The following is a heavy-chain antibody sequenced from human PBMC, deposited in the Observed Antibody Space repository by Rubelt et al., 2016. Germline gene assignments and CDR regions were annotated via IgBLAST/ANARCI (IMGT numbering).Heavy chain of an antibody. Sequence: VAVIWHDGSNKYYEDSVKGRFTISRDNSKNTLYLQMNSLRAEDTAVYYCATYCGSDPCYGWNYYGMDVWGQGTTVTVSS. V-gene: IGHV3-33*01. CDR3: ATYCGSDPCYGWNYYGMDV. D-gene: IGHD2-21*02. J-gene: IGHJ6*02. CDR2: IWHDGSNK.